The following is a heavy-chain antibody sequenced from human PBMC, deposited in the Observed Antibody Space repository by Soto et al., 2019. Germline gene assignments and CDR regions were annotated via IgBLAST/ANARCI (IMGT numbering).Heavy chain of an antibody. J-gene: IGHJ4*02. V-gene: IGHV3-11*05. D-gene: IGHD6-13*01. Sequence: GGSLRLSCAASGFTFSDYYMSWISQAPGKGLEWVSYISSSSSYTNYADSVKGRFTISRDNAKNSLYLQMNSLRVEDTAVYYCAKDRSGYSSSWAPFDYWGQGTLVTVSS. CDR1: GFTFSDYY. CDR3: AKDRSGYSSSWAPFDY. CDR2: ISSSSSYT.